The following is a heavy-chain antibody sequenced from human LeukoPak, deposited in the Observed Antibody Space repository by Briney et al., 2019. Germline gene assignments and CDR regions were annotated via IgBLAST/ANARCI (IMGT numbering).Heavy chain of an antibody. CDR1: GYSFTSYW. CDR3: ARLAKRSGSYSTHFDY. Sequence: GESLKISCKGSGYSFTSYWIGWVRQMPGKGLEWMGIIYPGGSDSRYIPSFQGEVTISADKSISTAYLQWSSLKASDTAMYYCARLAKRSGSYSTHFDYWGQGTLVTVSS. V-gene: IGHV5-51*01. J-gene: IGHJ4*02. CDR2: IYPGGSDS. D-gene: IGHD1-26*01.